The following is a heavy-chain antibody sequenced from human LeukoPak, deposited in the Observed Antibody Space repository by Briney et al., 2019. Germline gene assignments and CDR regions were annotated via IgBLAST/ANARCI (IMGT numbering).Heavy chain of an antibody. V-gene: IGHV3-7*01. CDR2: IKQDGSEK. CDR1: GFTFSSYW. D-gene: IGHD3-22*01. CDR3: ARDRRYYYDSSGGDYYYYYGMDV. J-gene: IGHJ6*02. Sequence: GGSLRLSCEASGFTFSSYWMSWVRQAPGKGLEWVANIKQDGSEKYYVDSVKGRFTISRDNAKSSLYLQMNSLRAEDTAVYYCARDRRYYYDSSGGDYYYYYGMDVWGQGTTVTVSS.